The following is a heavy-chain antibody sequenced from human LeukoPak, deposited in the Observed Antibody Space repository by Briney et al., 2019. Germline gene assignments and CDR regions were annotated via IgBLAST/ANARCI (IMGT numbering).Heavy chain of an antibody. V-gene: IGHV3-30*02. CDR3: AKDLEDNNSWYFDY. CDR2: IRYDGRDK. CDR1: GFNFNSYG. Sequence: PGGSLRLSCSASGFNFNSYGMHWVRQAPGKGLEWLAFIRYDGRDKYYADSVKGRFTISRDNSKNTLYLQMNSLRVEDTAVYYCAKDLEDNNSWYFDYWGQGTLVTVSS. D-gene: IGHD6-13*01. J-gene: IGHJ4*02.